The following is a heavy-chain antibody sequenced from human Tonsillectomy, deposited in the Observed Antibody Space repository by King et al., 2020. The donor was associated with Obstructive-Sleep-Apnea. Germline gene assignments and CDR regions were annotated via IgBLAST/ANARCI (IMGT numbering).Heavy chain of an antibody. CDR1: GFTFDDYA. CDR2: ISWNSGSI. J-gene: IGHJ4*02. D-gene: IGHD6-19*01. CDR3: AKDRVADPVYYFDY. V-gene: IGHV3-9*01. Sequence: VQLVESGGGLVQPGRSLRLSCAASGFTFDDYAMHWVRQAPGKGLEWVSGISWNSGSIGYADSVKGRFTISRDNAKNSLYLQMNSLRAEDTALYYCAKDRVADPVYYFDYWGQGTLVTVSS.